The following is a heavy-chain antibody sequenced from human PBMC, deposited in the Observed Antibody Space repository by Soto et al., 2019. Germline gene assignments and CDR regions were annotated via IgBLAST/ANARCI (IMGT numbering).Heavy chain of an antibody. D-gene: IGHD2-15*01. CDR3: ARSPYSLEGDGQHYYYGMDL. Sequence: ASVKVSCKPSGLTFSGFYLHWVRQAPGQGLEWMGWIKPNTDDTGYAQKFQGRVTLTWDTSSSAGYMDLSRLRSDDTAVYYCARSPYSLEGDGQHYYYGMDLWSLGTTGNDCS. CDR1: GLTFSGFY. J-gene: IGHJ6*02. CDR2: IKPNTDDT. V-gene: IGHV1-2*02.